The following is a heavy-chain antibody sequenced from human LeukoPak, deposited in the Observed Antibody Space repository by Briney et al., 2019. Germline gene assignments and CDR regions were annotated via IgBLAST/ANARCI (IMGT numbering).Heavy chain of an antibody. D-gene: IGHD3-10*01. J-gene: IGHJ6*03. V-gene: IGHV1-8*01. CDR1: GYTFTGYD. CDR3: ARHYYYGSGSYYTPYYYYYMDV. CDR2: MNPNSGNT. Sequence: ASVKVSCKASGYTFTGYDINWVRQATGQGLEWMGWMNPNSGNTGYAQKFQGRVTMTRNTSISTAYMELSSLRSEDTAVYYCARHYYYGSGSYYTPYYYYYMDVWGKGTTVTISS.